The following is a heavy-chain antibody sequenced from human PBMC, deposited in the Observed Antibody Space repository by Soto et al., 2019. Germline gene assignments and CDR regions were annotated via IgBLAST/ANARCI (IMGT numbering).Heavy chain of an antibody. Sequence: QVQLVQSGAEVKKPGASVKVSCKASGYTFTSYGISWVRQAPGQGLEWMGWISAYNGNTNYAQKLQGRVTMTTDTSTSTAYMELRSLRSDDTAVYYCARDVYYDILTGYYPIPYGMDVWGQGTTVTVSS. V-gene: IGHV1-18*01. CDR3: ARDVYYDILTGYYPIPYGMDV. CDR1: GYTFTSYG. J-gene: IGHJ6*02. CDR2: ISAYNGNT. D-gene: IGHD3-9*01.